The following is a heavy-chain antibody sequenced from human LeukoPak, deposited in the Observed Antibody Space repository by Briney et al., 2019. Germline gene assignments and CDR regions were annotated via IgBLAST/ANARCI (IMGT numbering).Heavy chain of an antibody. D-gene: IGHD1-26*01. CDR1: GGSISSSSYY. J-gene: IGHJ3*02. Sequence: NSSETLSLTCTVSGGSISSSSYYWGWIRQPPGKGLEWIGSIYFSGSTYYNPSLKSRVTMSVDPSKNHFSLKLNSVTAADTAMFYCARHIAGTYYGNAFDIWGQGTMVTVS. CDR2: IYFSGST. V-gene: IGHV4-39*01. CDR3: ARHIAGTYYGNAFDI.